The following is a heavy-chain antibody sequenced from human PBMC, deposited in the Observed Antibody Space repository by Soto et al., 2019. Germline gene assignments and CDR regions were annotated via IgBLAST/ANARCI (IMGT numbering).Heavy chain of an antibody. D-gene: IGHD1-1*01. J-gene: IGHJ5*02. V-gene: IGHV4-30-2*01. Sequence: SETLYLTCAASGGSISHGGYSWNWIRQPPGKGLEWIGYIYHSGSTLYNPSLKSRVTISVDKSKNQFSLKLSSVTAADTAVYYCARDQLEGNWFDPWGQGTLVTVSS. CDR3: ARDQLEGNWFDP. CDR1: GGSISHGGYS. CDR2: IYHSGST.